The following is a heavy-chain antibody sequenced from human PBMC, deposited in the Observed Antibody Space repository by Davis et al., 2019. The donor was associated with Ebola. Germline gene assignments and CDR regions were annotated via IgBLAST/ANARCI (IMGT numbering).Heavy chain of an antibody. CDR1: VITFSSYA. J-gene: IGHJ5*02. Sequence: GESLKISCTDSVITFSSYAMTWVRQAPGKGLEWVSAISGSGGSTYYADSVKGRFTISRDNSKNTLYLQMNSLRAEDTAVYYCAKVVVAAAVPWFDPWGQGTLVTVSS. V-gene: IGHV3-23*01. CDR2: ISGSGGST. CDR3: AKVVVAAAVPWFDP. D-gene: IGHD6-13*01.